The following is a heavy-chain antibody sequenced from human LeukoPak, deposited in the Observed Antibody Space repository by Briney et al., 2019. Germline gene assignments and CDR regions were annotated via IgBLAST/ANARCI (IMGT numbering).Heavy chain of an antibody. V-gene: IGHV3-23*01. Sequence: GGSLRLSCAASGFTFSSYAMAWVRQVPGKGLEWLSAISASGGTTYYEDSVKGRFTISRDSSKNTLYLQMNSLRAEDTAVYYCAKDSRSHLYYFDYWGQGALVTVSS. J-gene: IGHJ4*02. CDR2: ISASGGTT. CDR1: GFTFSSYA. D-gene: IGHD6-13*01. CDR3: AKDSRSHLYYFDY.